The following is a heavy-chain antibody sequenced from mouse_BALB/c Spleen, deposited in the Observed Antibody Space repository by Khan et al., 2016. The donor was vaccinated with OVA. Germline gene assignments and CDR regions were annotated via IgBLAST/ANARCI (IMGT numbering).Heavy chain of an antibody. D-gene: IGHD1-2*01. V-gene: IGHV5-6*01. CDR2: ISSGGHYT. CDR1: GFTFSSYG. CDR3: ARTITTAKGDYYGMDY. Sequence: EVELVESGGDLVKPGGSLKLSCAASGFTFSSYGMSWVRQTPDKRLEWVATISSGGHYTYFPDSVRGRFTISRDNAKNTLFLQMSRLKSEDTAMYYCARTITTAKGDYYGMDYWGQGTSVTVSS. J-gene: IGHJ4*01.